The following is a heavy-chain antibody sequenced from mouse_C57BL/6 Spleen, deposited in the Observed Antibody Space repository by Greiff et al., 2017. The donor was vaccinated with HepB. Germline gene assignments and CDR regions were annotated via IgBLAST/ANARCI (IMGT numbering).Heavy chain of an antibody. V-gene: IGHV1-50*01. CDR2: IDPSDSYT. D-gene: IGHD1-1*01. J-gene: IGHJ2*01. Sequence: VQLQQPGAELVKPGASVKLSCKASGYTFTSYWMQWVKQRPGQGLEWIGEIDPSDSYTNYNQKFKGKATLTVDTSSSTAYMQLSSLTSEDSAVYYCAVKGYYGSSDYWGQGTTLTVSS. CDR3: AVKGYYGSSDY. CDR1: GYTFTSYW.